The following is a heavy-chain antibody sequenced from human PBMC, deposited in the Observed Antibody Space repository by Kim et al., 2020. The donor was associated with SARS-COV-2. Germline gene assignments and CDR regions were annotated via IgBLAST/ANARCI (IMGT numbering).Heavy chain of an antibody. D-gene: IGHD3-10*01. J-gene: IGHJ6*02. CDR1: GGSISSGGYY. Sequence: SETLSLTCTVSGGSISSGGYYWSWIRQHPGKGLEWIGYIYYSGSTYYNPSLKSRVTISVDTSKNQFSLKLSSVTAADTAVYYCARDRFGSGYQYYYYGMDVWGQGTTVTVSS. V-gene: IGHV4-31*03. CDR2: IYYSGST. CDR3: ARDRFGSGYQYYYYGMDV.